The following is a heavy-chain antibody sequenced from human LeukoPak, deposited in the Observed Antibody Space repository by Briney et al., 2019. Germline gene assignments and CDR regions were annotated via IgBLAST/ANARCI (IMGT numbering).Heavy chain of an antibody. CDR3: ARDRFLGVVKKAAIYGMDV. CDR1: GYTFTSYG. Sequence: APVKVSCKASGYTFTSYGISWVRQAPGQGLEWMGWISAYNGNTNYAQKLQGRVTMTTDTSTSTAYMELRSLRSDDTAVYYCARDRFLGVVKKAAIYGMDVWGQGTTVTVSS. CDR2: ISAYNGNT. J-gene: IGHJ6*02. D-gene: IGHD3-3*01. V-gene: IGHV1-18*01.